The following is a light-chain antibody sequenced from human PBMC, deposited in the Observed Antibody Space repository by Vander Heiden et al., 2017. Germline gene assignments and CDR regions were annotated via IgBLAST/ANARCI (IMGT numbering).Light chain of an antibody. J-gene: IGLJ3*02. CDR1: NSDIGGYNY. CDR2: EVN. Sequence: QSALTQPPSASGSPGQSVTISCTGANSDIGGYNYVSWYQQHPGKAPKLMIHEVNKRPAGVPDRFSGSKSGNTASLTVSGLQAEDEADYYCNSYAGTDNWVFGGGTKLTVL. V-gene: IGLV2-8*01. CDR3: NSYAGTDNWV.